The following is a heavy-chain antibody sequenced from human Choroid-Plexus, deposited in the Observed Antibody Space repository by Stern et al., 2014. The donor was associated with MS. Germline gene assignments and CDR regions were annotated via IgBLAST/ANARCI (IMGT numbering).Heavy chain of an antibody. D-gene: IGHD3-3*01. CDR2: INPNTGGK. CDR1: GYIFTGYY. V-gene: IGHV1-2*02. CDR3: ARDQRGITIFGVVTDYYYLGXXX. J-gene: IGHJ6*02. Sequence: QLVQSGAEVKKPGASVKVSCKTSGYIFTGYYIHWVRQAPGQGLEWMAWINPNTGGKKYAQKFQGRVTMSRDTSISTAYVELSSLTSDDTAVYYCARDQRGITIFGVVTDYYYLGXXXXGQGTTVTVSS.